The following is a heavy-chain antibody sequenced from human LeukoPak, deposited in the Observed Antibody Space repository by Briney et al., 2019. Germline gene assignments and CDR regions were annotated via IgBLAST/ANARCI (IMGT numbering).Heavy chain of an antibody. CDR2: IDPSDSYT. Sequence: LGESLKISCKGSGYSFTSYWISWVRQMPGKGLEWMGRIDPSDSYTNYSPSFQGHVTISADKSISTAYLQWSSLKASDTAMYYCARCPYSCSGGSCYHAFDIWGQGTMVTVSS. CDR1: GYSFTSYW. J-gene: IGHJ3*02. D-gene: IGHD2-15*01. CDR3: ARCPYSCSGGSCYHAFDI. V-gene: IGHV5-10-1*01.